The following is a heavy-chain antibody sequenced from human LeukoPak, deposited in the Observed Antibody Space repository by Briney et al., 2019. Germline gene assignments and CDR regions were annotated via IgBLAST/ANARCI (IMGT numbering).Heavy chain of an antibody. CDR1: GFTFSSYS. CDR2: ISSSSYI. D-gene: IGHD1-26*01. CDR3: ARDSELLGPLDY. V-gene: IGHV3-21*01. J-gene: IGHJ4*02. Sequence: GGSLRLSCAASGFTFSSYSMNWVRQAPGKGLEWVSSISSSSYIYYADSVKGRFTISRDNAKNSLYLQMNSLRAEDTAVYYCARDSELLGPLDYWGQGTLVTVSS.